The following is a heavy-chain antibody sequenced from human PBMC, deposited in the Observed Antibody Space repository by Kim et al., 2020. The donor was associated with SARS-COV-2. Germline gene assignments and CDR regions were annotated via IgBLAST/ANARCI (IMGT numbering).Heavy chain of an antibody. V-gene: IGHV3-23*01. CDR2: IGSAGKM. D-gene: IGHD6-19*01. J-gene: IGHJ5*02. Sequence: GGSLRLSCAASGFTFSIYAMSWVRQAPGQGLEWISTIGSAGKMFYADSVKGRFFISRDESKNTLYLDMNNLRAGDTAVYYCAKDGVAANGVYDWFDPWG. CDR3: AKDGVAANGVYDWFDP. CDR1: GFTFSIYA.